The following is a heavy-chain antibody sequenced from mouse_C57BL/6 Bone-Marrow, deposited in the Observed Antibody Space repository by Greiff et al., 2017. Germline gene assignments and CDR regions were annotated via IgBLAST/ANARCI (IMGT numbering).Heavy chain of an antibody. CDR1: GFNIKDYY. D-gene: IGHD1-1*01. CDR3: ARGLRSWFAY. CDR2: IDPEDGET. J-gene: IGHJ3*01. V-gene: IGHV14-2*01. Sequence: VQLQQSGAELVKPGASVKLSCTASGFNIKDYYMHWVKQRTEQGLEWIGRIDPEDGETTSAPKFQGKATITADTSSNTAYLQLSSLTSEDTAVDYGARGLRSWFAYWGQGTVVTVSA.